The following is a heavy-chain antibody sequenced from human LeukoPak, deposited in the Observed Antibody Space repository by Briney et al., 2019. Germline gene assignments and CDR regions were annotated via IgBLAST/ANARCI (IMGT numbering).Heavy chain of an antibody. D-gene: IGHD3-10*01. CDR3: ARDILPFYGMDV. CDR2: IYSGGVT. V-gene: IGHV3-53*01. CDR1: GFTVNIIY. Sequence: GGSLRLSCAASGFTVNIIYMSWVRQAPGKGLEWVSVIYSGGVTYYADSVKGRFTISRDNSKNTLYLQMNSLRAEDTAIYYCARDILPFYGMDVWGQGTTVTVSS. J-gene: IGHJ6*02.